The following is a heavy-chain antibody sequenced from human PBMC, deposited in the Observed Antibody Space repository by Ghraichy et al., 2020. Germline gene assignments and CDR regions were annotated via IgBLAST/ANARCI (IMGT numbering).Heavy chain of an antibody. Sequence: ASVKVSCKASGYTFTGYYMHWVRQAPGQGLEWMGWINPNSGGTNYAQKFQGRVTMTRDTSISTAYMELSRLRSDDTAVYYCARGRYSSGWYNWFDPWGQGTLVTVSS. V-gene: IGHV1-2*02. D-gene: IGHD6-19*01. CDR2: INPNSGGT. CDR1: GYTFTGYY. CDR3: ARGRYSSGWYNWFDP. J-gene: IGHJ5*02.